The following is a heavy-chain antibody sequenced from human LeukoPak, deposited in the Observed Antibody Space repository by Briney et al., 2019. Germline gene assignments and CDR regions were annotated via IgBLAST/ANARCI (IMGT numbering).Heavy chain of an antibody. V-gene: IGHV3-23*01. J-gene: IGHJ4*02. CDR2: ISGSGGST. D-gene: IGHD2-2*01. Sequence: PGGSLRLSCAASGFTFSSYAMSWVRQAPGKGLEWVSAISGSGGSTYYADSVKGRFSISRDNSKNTLYLKMNSLRAEDTAVYYCAKVEGVNIVVVPAATTSFDYWGQGTLVTVSS. CDR1: GFTFSSYA. CDR3: AKVEGVNIVVVPAATTSFDY.